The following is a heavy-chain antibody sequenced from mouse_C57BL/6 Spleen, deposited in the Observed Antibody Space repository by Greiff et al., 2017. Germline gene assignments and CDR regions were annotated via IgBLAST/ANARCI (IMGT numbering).Heavy chain of an antibody. CDR1: GYTFTSYW. D-gene: IGHD2-3*01. CDR2: INPSNGGT. J-gene: IGHJ1*03. CDR3: ARGPMVIHWYFDV. Sequence: VQLQQPGTELVKPGASVKLSCKASGYTFTSYWMHWVKQRPGQGLEWIGNINPSNGGTNYNEKFKSKATLTVDKSSSTAYMQLSSLTSEDSAVYYCARGPMVIHWYFDVWGTGTTVTVSS. V-gene: IGHV1-53*01.